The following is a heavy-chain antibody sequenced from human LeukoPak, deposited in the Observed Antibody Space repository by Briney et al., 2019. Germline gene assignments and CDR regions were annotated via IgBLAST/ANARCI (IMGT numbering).Heavy chain of an antibody. J-gene: IGHJ5*02. V-gene: IGHV1-2*02. Sequence: ASVKVSCKASGYTFTGYYMHWVRQAPGQGLEWMGWINPNSGGTNYAQKFQGRVTMTRDTYISTAYMELSRLRSDDTAVYYCAREEIAAAEVYNWFDPWGQGTLVTVSS. CDR3: AREEIAAAEVYNWFDP. CDR2: INPNSGGT. CDR1: GYTFTGYY. D-gene: IGHD6-13*01.